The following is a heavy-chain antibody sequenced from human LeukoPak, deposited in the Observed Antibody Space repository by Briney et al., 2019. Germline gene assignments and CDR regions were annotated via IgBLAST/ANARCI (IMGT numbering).Heavy chain of an antibody. CDR2: ISSSGSTI. V-gene: IGHV3-11*04. J-gene: IGHJ4*02. D-gene: IGHD3-10*01. CDR3: ARESGLTMVRGTFDY. CDR1: GFTFSDYY. Sequence: PGGSLRLSCAASGFTFSDYYMSWIRQAPGQGLEWVSYISSSGSTIYYADSVKGRFTFSRDNAKNSLYLQMNSLRAEDTAVYYCARESGLTMVRGTFDYWGQGTLVTVSS.